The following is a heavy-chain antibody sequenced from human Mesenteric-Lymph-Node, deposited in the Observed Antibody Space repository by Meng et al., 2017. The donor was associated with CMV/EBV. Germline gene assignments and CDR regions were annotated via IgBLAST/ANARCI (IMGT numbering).Heavy chain of an antibody. D-gene: IGHD6-19*01. CDR2: INSDGSST. Sequence: GGSLRLSCAASGFTFSSYWMHWVRQAPGKGLVWVSRINSDGSSTSYADSVKGRFTISRDNAKNTLYLQMNSLRAEDTAVYYCARVKYGWYTNFDYWGQGALVTVSS. J-gene: IGHJ4*02. CDR3: ARVKYGWYTNFDY. V-gene: IGHV3-74*01. CDR1: GFTFSSYW.